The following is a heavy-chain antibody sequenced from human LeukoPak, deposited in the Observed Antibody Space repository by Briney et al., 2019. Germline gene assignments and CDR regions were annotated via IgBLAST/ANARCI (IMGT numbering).Heavy chain of an antibody. CDR1: GGSISSYY. CDR2: IFYSGIT. CDR3: ARLGTYYYDSSGYRNHFDY. Sequence: SETLSLTCTVSGGSISSYYWSWIRQPPGKGLEWIGYIFYSGITNYNPSLKSRVTISVDTSKNQFSLRLSSVTAADTAVYYCARLGTYYYDSSGYRNHFDYWGQGTLVTVSS. D-gene: IGHD3-22*01. J-gene: IGHJ4*02. V-gene: IGHV4-59*08.